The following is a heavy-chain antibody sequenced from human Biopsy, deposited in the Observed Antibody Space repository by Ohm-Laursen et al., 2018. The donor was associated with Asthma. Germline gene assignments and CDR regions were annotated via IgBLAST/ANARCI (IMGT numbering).Heavy chain of an antibody. CDR3: VRGSSSWHHGPFHYYNGLDV. CDR2: IYYSGTT. J-gene: IGHJ6*02. D-gene: IGHD6-13*01. V-gene: IGHV4-39*01. CDR1: SGSGGYMRSGNYY. Sequence: TLSLTCSLSSGSGGYMRSGNYYWGWIRQPPGKGLEWIGSIYYSGTTYYNPSLGSRVTVSADTSKNQFSLKLTSVTAADTAVYYCVRGSSSWHHGPFHYYNGLDVWGQGTTATVSS.